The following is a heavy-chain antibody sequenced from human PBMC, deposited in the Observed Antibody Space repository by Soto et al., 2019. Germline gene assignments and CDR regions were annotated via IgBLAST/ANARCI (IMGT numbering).Heavy chain of an antibody. CDR1: GYSVTSYY. CDR2: INPNSGST. Sequence: ASVKVSCKASGYSVTSYYMHWVRQAPGQGLEWMGIINPNSGSTTYAQKFQGRVTMTRDTSTSTVYMELTSLTSGDTAVYYCAKAGIAYCSSTTCYLYYYVMDVWGQGTTVTVSS. J-gene: IGHJ6*02. CDR3: AKAGIAYCSSTTCYLYYYVMDV. D-gene: IGHD2-2*01. V-gene: IGHV1-46*01.